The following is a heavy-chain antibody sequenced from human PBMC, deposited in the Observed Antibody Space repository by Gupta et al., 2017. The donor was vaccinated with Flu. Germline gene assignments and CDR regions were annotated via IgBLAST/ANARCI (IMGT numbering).Heavy chain of an antibody. J-gene: IGHJ2*01. CDR2: VSYGGQT. CDR3: ATEVEMVYAIQHWYVGV. D-gene: IGHD2-8*01. V-gene: IGHV4-39*02. Sequence: QLQLQESGPGLAKPSETLSLTCSASGDSFSRRRYYWAWIRQAPGKGLEWIGTVSYGGQTNYKPSLKSRVTISLDTSKSLFSLDLRSVTAADTAVYYCATEVEMVYAIQHWYVGVWGRGTLVTVSS. CDR1: GDSFSRRRYY.